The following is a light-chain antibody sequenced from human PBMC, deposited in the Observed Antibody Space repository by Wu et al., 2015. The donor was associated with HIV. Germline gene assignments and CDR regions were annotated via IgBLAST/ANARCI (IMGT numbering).Light chain of an antibody. J-gene: IGKJ3*01. CDR3: QQSHTTPFIT. V-gene: IGKV1-39*01. CDR2: GAS. CDR1: HNINNF. Sequence: IPMTQSPSSLSASVGDTITITCRASHNINNFLNWYQQKPGKAPQLLIFGASTLRPSIPSRFSGSGSGSDFTLTITNLQPEDFATYFCQQSHTTPFITFGPGTRV.